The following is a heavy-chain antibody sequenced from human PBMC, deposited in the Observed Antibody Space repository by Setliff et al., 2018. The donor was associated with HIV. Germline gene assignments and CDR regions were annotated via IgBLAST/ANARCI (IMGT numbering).Heavy chain of an antibody. Sequence: SETLSLTCTVSGYSISSGCYWGWIRQPPGKGLEWIGSICHSGSTNYNPSLKSRVTMSVDTSKNQFSLTLSSVTAADTAVYYCARVGSSSWSVDFDYWGQGTLVTVSS. J-gene: IGHJ4*02. CDR2: ICHSGST. CDR1: GYSISSGCY. V-gene: IGHV4-38-2*02. CDR3: ARVGSSSWSVDFDY. D-gene: IGHD6-13*01.